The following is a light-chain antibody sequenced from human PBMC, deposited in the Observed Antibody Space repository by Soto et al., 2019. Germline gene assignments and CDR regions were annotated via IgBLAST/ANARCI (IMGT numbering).Light chain of an antibody. Sequence: QSALTQAASASGSPGQSITISCTVTSSDIGAYNHVSWYQQHPGKAPKVLIYEVSDRPSGISNRFSGSKSGNTASLTISGLQAEDEADYYCASHTTSLTWVFGGGTKLTVL. V-gene: IGLV2-14*01. CDR1: SSDIGAYNH. CDR2: EVS. CDR3: ASHTTSLTWV. J-gene: IGLJ3*02.